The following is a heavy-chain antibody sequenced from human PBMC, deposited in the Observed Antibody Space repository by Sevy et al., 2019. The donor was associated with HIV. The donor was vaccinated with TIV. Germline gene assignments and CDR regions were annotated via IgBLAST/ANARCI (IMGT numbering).Heavy chain of an antibody. CDR2: ISSSGSTI. CDR1: GFTFSSYE. CDR3: ARGGYFSRHLSSRFDY. J-gene: IGHJ4*02. Sequence: GGSLRLSCAASGFTFSSYEMNWVRQAPGKGLEWVSYISSSGSTIYYADSVKGRFTISRDNAKNSLYLQMNSLRAEDTAVYYCARGGYFSRHLSSRFDYWGQGTLVTVPS. D-gene: IGHD3-22*01. V-gene: IGHV3-48*03.